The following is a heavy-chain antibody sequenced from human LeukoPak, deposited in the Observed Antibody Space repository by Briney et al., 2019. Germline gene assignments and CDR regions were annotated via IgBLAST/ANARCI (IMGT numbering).Heavy chain of an antibody. Sequence: GGSLRLSCVAPGFTFSSGEMNWVRNAPGWGLESVSYISSSGSAIYYADSVKGRSTISRDNAKNSLSLQMNSLRAEDTAIYYCARGFGDTQTIDYWGQGTLVTVSS. J-gene: IGHJ4*02. CDR1: GFTFSSGE. CDR2: ISSSGSAI. CDR3: ARGFGDTQTIDY. V-gene: IGHV3-48*03. D-gene: IGHD3-16*01.